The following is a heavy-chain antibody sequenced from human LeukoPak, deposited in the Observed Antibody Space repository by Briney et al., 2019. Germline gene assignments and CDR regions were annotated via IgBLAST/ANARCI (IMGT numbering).Heavy chain of an antibody. Sequence: ASVKVSCKASGYIFVSYYMHWVRQAPGQGLEWMGIINPNSGSTTYTQKFQGRVTMTRGMSTSTVYMELSSLRSEDTAVYYCARDDGGSYLRYFDHWGQGTLVTVSS. CDR2: INPNSGST. D-gene: IGHD1-26*01. J-gene: IGHJ4*02. CDR3: ARDDGGSYLRYFDH. CDR1: GYIFVSYY. V-gene: IGHV1-46*01.